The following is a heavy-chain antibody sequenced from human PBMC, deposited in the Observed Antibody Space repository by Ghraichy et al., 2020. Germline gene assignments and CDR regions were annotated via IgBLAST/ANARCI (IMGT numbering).Heavy chain of an antibody. J-gene: IGHJ4*02. CDR2: ISYDGSNK. CDR3: AKDGSSWSLDY. Sequence: GESLNISCAASGFTFSSYGMHWVRQAPGKGLEWVAVISYDGSNKYYADSVKGRFTISRDNSKNTLYLQMNSLRAEDTAVYYCAKDGSSWSLDYWGQGTLVTVSS. V-gene: IGHV3-30*18. D-gene: IGHD6-13*01. CDR1: GFTFSSYG.